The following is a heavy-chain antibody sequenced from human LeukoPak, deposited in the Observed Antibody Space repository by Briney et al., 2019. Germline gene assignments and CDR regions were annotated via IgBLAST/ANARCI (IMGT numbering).Heavy chain of an antibody. CDR2: ISASGTT. D-gene: IGHD1-1*01. J-gene: IGHJ4*02. CDR1: GGSISTYL. CDR3: AREEYNLGTDF. V-gene: IGHV4-4*07. Sequence: PSETLSLTCSVSGGSISTYLWSWIRQPAGKGLEWIGHISASGTTNYNASLKSRVTMSADTSKNQFSLRLNSVTAADTAVYYCAREEYNLGTDFWGQGTLVTVSS.